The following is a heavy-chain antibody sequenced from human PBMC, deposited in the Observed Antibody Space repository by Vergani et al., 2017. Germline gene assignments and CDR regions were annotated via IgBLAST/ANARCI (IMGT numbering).Heavy chain of an antibody. D-gene: IGHD2-2*01. J-gene: IGHJ5*02. V-gene: IGHV1-18*01. CDR2: ISAYNGNT. CDR1: GYTFTSYG. Sequence: QVQLVQSGAEVKKPGAPVKVSCKASGYTFTSYGISWVRQAPGQGLEWMGWISAYNGNTNYAQKLQGRVTMTTDTSTSTAYMELRSLRSDDTAVYYCARDTAGCSSTSCYDNWFDPWGQGTLVTVSS. CDR3: ARDTAGCSSTSCYDNWFDP.